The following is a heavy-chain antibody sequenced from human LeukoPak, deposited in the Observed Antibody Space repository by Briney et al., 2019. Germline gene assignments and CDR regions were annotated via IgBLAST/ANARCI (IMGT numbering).Heavy chain of an antibody. CDR1: GGSFSGYY. J-gene: IGHJ4*02. D-gene: IGHD3-10*01. Sequence: SETLSLTCAVYGGSFSGYYWSWIRQPPGKGLEWIGEINHSGSTNYNPSLESRVTISVDTSKNQFSLKLSSVTAADTAVYYCARSSGSGSYGWFDYWGQGTLVTVSS. V-gene: IGHV4-34*01. CDR2: INHSGST. CDR3: ARSSGSGSYGWFDY.